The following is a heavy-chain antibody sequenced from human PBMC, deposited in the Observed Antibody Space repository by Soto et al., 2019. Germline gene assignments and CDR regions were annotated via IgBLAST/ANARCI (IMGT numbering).Heavy chain of an antibody. J-gene: IGHJ5*02. CDR2: ISSRTTYI. Sequence: ESGGGLVKPGGSLRLTCAASGFRFSIYTMNWVRQAPGKGLEWVASISSRTTYIHHANSVKGRFTISRDNAKNSLYLQMNSLRAEDTAVYYCARVLGFDVLTGFDPWGQGTLVTVSS. CDR1: GFRFSIYT. D-gene: IGHD3-9*01. V-gene: IGHV3-21*01. CDR3: ARVLGFDVLTGFDP.